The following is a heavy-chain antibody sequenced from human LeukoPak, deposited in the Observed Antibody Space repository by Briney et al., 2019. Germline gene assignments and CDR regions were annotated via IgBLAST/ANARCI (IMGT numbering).Heavy chain of an antibody. CDR2: FSYSGST. D-gene: IGHD3-3*01. Sequence: SETLSLTCTVSGDSISRSSYYWGWIRQPPGKGLEWIGSFSYSGSTYYNPSLKSRVTISVDTSKNQFSLKLSSVTAADTAVYYCSGDFWSGYYRGDDYWGQGTLVTVSS. J-gene: IGHJ4*02. CDR3: SGDFWSGYYRGDDY. V-gene: IGHV4-39*07. CDR1: GDSISRSSYY.